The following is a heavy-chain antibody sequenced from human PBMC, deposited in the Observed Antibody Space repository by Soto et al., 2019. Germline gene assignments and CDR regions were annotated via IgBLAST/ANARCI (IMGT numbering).Heavy chain of an antibody. CDR2: IVPLIGSA. CDR1: ATSFSSFV. D-gene: IGHD5-12*01. J-gene: IGHJ4*02. CDR3: ARVFGDSGFDVGGSPIDS. Sequence: QVQLVQSGAEVKKPGSSVKVSCKASATSFSSFVISWVRQAPGQGLEWMGGIVPLIGSANYAQKVQGRVTIPADESTSTAYMEMSSLRSEDTATYYCARVFGDSGFDVGGSPIDSWGQGTLVIGPS. V-gene: IGHV1-69*01.